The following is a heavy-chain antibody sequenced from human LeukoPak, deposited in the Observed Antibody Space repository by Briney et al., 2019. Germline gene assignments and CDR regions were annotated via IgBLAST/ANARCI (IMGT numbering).Heavy chain of an antibody. J-gene: IGHJ4*02. CDR3: ARDGDSYGLVDY. D-gene: IGHD5-18*01. CDR2: ISSSSSYI. Sequence: GGSLRLSCAASGFTFSSYSMNWVRQAPGKGLEWVSSISSSSSYIYYADSVKGRFTISRDNAGNSLYLQMNSLRAEDTAVYYCARDGDSYGLVDYWGQGTLVTVSS. CDR1: GFTFSSYS. V-gene: IGHV3-21*01.